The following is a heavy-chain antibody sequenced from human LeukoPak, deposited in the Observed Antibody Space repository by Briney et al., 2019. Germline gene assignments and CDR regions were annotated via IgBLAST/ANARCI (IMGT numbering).Heavy chain of an antibody. CDR1: GFTFTSYG. J-gene: IGHJ6*03. V-gene: IGHV3-23*01. CDR2: ISGSGGST. CDR3: AKGTAMILYYYYYMDV. D-gene: IGHD5-18*01. Sequence: GGPLRLSCAACGFTFTSYGVIWVREAPGKGREGVSAISGSGGSTFCADCVKGRFPLSRDNSKNTLYLQMNSLRAEATAVYYCAKGTAMILYYYYYMDVWGKGTTVTISS.